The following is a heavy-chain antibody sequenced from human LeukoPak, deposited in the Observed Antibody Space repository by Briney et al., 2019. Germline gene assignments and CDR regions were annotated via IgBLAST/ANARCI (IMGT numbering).Heavy chain of an antibody. J-gene: IGHJ4*02. V-gene: IGHV3-53*01. CDR3: AKPTMIVVVITTTFDY. D-gene: IGHD3-22*01. CDR1: GFTVSSNY. CDR2: IYSGGNT. Sequence: GGSLRLSCAASGFTVSSNYMSWVRQAPGKGLEWVSVIYSGGNTYYADSVKGRFTISRDNSKNTLYLQMNSLRAEDTAVYYCAKPTMIVVVITTTFDYWGQGTLVTVSS.